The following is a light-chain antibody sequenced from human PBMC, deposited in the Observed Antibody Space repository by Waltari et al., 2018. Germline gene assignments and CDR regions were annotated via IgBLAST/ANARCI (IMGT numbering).Light chain of an antibody. J-gene: IGLJ1*01. V-gene: IGLV2-11*01. CDR2: DVN. Sequence: QSALTQPRSVSGSPGQSVTISCTGTSGEVGRYNYVSWYQHHPGKAPKLMIYDVNKRPSGVPDRFSGSKSGNTASLTISGLQTEDEADYFCSSYAGSYIYVFGTGTEVTVL. CDR3: SSYAGSYIYV. CDR1: SGEVGRYNY.